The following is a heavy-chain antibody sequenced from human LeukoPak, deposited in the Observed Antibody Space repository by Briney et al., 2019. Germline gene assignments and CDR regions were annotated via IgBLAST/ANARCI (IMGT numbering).Heavy chain of an antibody. J-gene: IGHJ5*02. D-gene: IGHD3-22*01. V-gene: IGHV1-18*01. CDR2: ISAYTGNT. CDR1: GYTFTSYT. CDR3: ARGFSSGSNWFDP. Sequence: ASVKVSGKASGYTFTSYTMSWVRQAPGQGLEWMGWISAYTGNTNYAQNLQGRVSMTTDTSTSTAYMELRSLRFDDTAVYYCARGFSSGSNWFDPWGQGTLVTVSS.